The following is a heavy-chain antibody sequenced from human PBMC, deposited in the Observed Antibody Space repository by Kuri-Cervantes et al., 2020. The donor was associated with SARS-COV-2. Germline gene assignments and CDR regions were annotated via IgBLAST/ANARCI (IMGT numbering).Heavy chain of an antibody. D-gene: IGHD2-2*01. V-gene: IGHV3-48*03. J-gene: IGHJ4*02. CDR3: ARVVIPAALDY. CDR2: ISSTGDTI. Sequence: GESLKSSGAASGFTFSSYEMSWVRQTPGKGLEWVSYISSTGDTIYYADSVKGRFTISRDNAKNSLYLQMNSLRAEDTAVYYCARVVIPAALDYWGQGTLVTVSS. CDR1: GFTFSSYE.